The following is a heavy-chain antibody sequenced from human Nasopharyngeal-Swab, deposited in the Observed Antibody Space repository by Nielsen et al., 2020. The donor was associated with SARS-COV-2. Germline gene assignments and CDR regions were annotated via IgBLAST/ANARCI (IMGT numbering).Heavy chain of an antibody. Sequence: ASVKVPCKASGYSFSNIAMHWVRQAPGQSLEWMGWIIAGKGDTSYSQKFQGRVTMTRDPSTSTVYLDLSSLKSEDTAVYFCAREPGGIVAPGRHFDPWGQGTLVTVSS. CDR1: GYSFSNIA. V-gene: IGHV1-3*01. CDR3: AREPGGIVAPGRHFDP. J-gene: IGHJ5*02. CDR2: IIAGKGDT. D-gene: IGHD6-13*01.